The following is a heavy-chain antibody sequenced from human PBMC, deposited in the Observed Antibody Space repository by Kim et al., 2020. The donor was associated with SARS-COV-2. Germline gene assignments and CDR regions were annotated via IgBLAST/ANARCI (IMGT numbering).Heavy chain of an antibody. CDR1: GGSISSSSYY. V-gene: IGHV4-39*01. D-gene: IGHD2-2*01. CDR2: IYYSGST. Sequence: SETLSLTCTVSGGSISSSSYYWGWIRQPPGKGLEWIGSIYYSGSTYYNPSLKSRVTISVDTSKNQFSLKLSSVTAADTAVYYCARFIVVVPAAFDYWGQG. J-gene: IGHJ4*02. CDR3: ARFIVVVPAAFDY.